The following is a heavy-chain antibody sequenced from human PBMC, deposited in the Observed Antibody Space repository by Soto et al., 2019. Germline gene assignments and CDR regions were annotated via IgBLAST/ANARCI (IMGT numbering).Heavy chain of an antibody. CDR2: IRKSADWHTT. J-gene: IGHJ4*02. D-gene: IGHD1-20*01. CDR3: TRLTGMGAY. V-gene: IGHV3-72*01. Sequence: PGGSLRLSCVVSGLTFSDHYMDWVRQAPGKGLEWVARIRKSADWHTTEYAASVKGRFIISRDDSKNSVYLQMNSLRTEDTAVYYCTRLTGMGAYWGQGTPVTVSS. CDR1: GLTFSDHY.